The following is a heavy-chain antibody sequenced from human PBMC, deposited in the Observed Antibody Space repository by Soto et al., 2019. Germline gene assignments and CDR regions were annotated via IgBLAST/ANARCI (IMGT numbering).Heavy chain of an antibody. J-gene: IGHJ4*02. CDR2: ISHDGSNK. Sequence: QVQLVESGGGVVQPGRSLRLSCAASGFTFSSYGMHWVRQAPGKGLEWVAVISHDGSNKYYADSVKGRFTISRDNSKNTLYLQMNSLRAEDTAVYYCAKDASDSSGYDFDYWGQGTLVTVSS. CDR3: AKDASDSSGYDFDY. CDR1: GFTFSSYG. D-gene: IGHD3-22*01. V-gene: IGHV3-30*18.